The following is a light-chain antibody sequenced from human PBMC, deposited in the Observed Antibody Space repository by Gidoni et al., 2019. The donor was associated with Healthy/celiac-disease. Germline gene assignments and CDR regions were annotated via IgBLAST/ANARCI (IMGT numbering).Light chain of an antibody. CDR3: AAWDDSLSGLVV. CDR1: SSNIGSNY. Sequence: QSVLTQPPSASGTPGQRVTISCSGSSSNIGSNYVYWYQQLPGTAPKLLIYRNKPRPSGVPDRFSGSKSGTSASLAISGLRSEDEADYYCAAWDDSLSGLVVFGGGTKLTVX. CDR2: RNK. V-gene: IGLV1-47*01. J-gene: IGLJ2*01.